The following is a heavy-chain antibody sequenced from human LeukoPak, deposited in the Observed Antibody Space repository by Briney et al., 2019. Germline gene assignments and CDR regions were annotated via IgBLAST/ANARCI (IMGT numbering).Heavy chain of an antibody. J-gene: IGHJ3*02. CDR2: IFYSGST. D-gene: IGHD2-2*01. V-gene: IGHV4-34*12. CDR1: GGSFSGYY. Sequence: KPSETLSLTCAAYGGSFSGYYWSWIRQPPGKGLEWIGNIFYSGSTYYSPSLKSRVTISLDTSKNQFSLKLSSVTAADTAVYYCARHRRLRYCSSTSCQPGRAFDIWGQGTMVTVSS. CDR3: ARHRRLRYCSSTSCQPGRAFDI.